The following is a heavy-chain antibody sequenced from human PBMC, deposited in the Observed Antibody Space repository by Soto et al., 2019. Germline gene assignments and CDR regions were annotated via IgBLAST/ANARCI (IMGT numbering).Heavy chain of an antibody. CDR1: GFTVSSYE. CDR3: ARVGEAVAGPLYYYYYGMDV. J-gene: IGHJ6*02. Sequence: GGAQRVSSAASGFTVSSYEMNWVRQTPGKGLEWVSYISSSGSTIYYADSVKGRFTISRDNAKNSLYLQMNSLRAEDTAVYYCARVGEAVAGPLYYYYYGMDVWGQGTRVTVSS. CDR2: ISSSGSTI. D-gene: IGHD6-19*01. V-gene: IGHV3-48*03.